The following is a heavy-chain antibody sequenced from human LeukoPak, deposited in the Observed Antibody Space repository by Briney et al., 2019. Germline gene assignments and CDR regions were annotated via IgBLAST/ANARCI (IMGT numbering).Heavy chain of an antibody. Sequence: PSETLSLTCTVTGFSISSGGYYWSWIRQPAGKPLEWIGRIHTGGTTKYNPSLKSRVSMSVDTSKNRFSLTLDSVTAADTAVYYCARVEYSPRGPFDPWGQGTMVTVSS. CDR3: ARVEYSPRGPFDP. V-gene: IGHV4-61*02. CDR1: GFSISSGGYY. D-gene: IGHD5-18*01. J-gene: IGHJ3*01. CDR2: IHTGGTT.